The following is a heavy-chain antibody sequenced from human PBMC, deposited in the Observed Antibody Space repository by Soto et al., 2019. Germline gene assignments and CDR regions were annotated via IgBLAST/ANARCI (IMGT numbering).Heavy chain of an antibody. D-gene: IGHD3-16*01. V-gene: IGHV4-34*01. CDR2: INHSGTT. CDR3: ARGSDYTSSFDY. J-gene: IGHJ4*02. Sequence: QVQLQQWGAGLLKPSETLSLTCAVYGGSFSGYTWIWIRQPPGKGLEWIGEINHSGTTNHNPSLKSRVIISVDTSKKQFSLRLTSVTAADTAVYCCARGSDYTSSFDYWGQGTLVTVSS. CDR1: GGSFSGYT.